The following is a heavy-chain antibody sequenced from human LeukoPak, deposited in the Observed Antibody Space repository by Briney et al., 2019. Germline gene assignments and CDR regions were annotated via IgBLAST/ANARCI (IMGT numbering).Heavy chain of an antibody. CDR3: HYGDFFGEKEYYFDY. Sequence: SETLSLTCTVSGGSISSYYWSWIRQPPGKGLEWIGYIYYSGSTIYNPSLKSRVTISVDTSKNQFSLKLSSVTAADTAVYYCHYGDFFGEKEYYFDYWGQGTLVTVSS. J-gene: IGHJ4*02. CDR1: GGSISSYY. D-gene: IGHD4-17*01. CDR2: IYYSGST. V-gene: IGHV4-59*08.